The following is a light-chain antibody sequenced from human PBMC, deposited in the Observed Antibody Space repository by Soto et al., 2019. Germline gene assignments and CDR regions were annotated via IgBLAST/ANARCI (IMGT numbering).Light chain of an antibody. CDR2: AAS. CDR3: QQYYSYPQT. J-gene: IGKJ1*01. V-gene: IGKV1-5*01. CDR1: QSISSC. Sequence: DIQMTQSPSILSSSVGDRVTITCRASQSISSCFAWYQQKPGKAPKLLIYAASTLQSGVPSRFSGSGSGTDFTLTISCLQSEDFATYYCQQYYSYPQTFGQGTKVDI.